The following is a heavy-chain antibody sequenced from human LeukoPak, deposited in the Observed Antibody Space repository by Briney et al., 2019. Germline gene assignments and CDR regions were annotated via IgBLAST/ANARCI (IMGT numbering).Heavy chain of an antibody. V-gene: IGHV5-51*01. J-gene: IGHJ4*02. CDR1: GYSFTSYW. Sequence: GESLKISCKGSGYSFTSYWIGWWRQMPGKGLEWMGITYPGDSDTRYSPSFQGQVTISADKSISTAYLQWSSLNASDTAMHYCARPVAGRIGTLAHFDYWGQGTLVTVSS. CDR3: ARPVAGRIGTLAHFDY. CDR2: TYPGDSDT. D-gene: IGHD1-26*01.